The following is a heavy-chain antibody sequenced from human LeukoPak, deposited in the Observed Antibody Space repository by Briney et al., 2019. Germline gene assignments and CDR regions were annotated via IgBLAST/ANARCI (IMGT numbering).Heavy chain of an antibody. V-gene: IGHV4-34*01. CDR2: INYSGIT. Sequence: SETLSLTCAVYGGSFSNYYWRWIRQSPGKGLECIGEINYSGITNYNPSLKSRVTISVDTSKNLFSLNLSSVTAADTAVYYCARGPRGSGSYYKYWGQGTLVTVSS. CDR1: GGSFSNYY. CDR3: ARGPRGSGSYYKY. D-gene: IGHD3-10*01. J-gene: IGHJ4*02.